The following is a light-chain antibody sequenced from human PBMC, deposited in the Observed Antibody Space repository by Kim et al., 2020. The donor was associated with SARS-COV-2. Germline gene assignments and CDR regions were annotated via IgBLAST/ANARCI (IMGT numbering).Light chain of an antibody. J-gene: IGKJ2*01. V-gene: IGKV1-5*01. CDR3: HQYHNYPYT. Sequence: SASGGNRDTITCRASKSIGSWLAWYQQKPGMTPKLLIYETSNLESGVPSKFSGSGSGTEFTHPISSLQPGDVATYYCHQYHNYPYTFGQGTKLEI. CDR2: ETS. CDR1: KSIGSW.